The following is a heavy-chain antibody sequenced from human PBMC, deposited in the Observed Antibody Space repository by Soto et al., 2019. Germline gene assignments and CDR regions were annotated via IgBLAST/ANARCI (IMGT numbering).Heavy chain of an antibody. Sequence: ASVKVSCKASGYTFTGYYMHWVRQAPGQGLEWMGWINPNSGGTNYAQEFRGRVTLTRDTSISTAYMELCRLRSDDTALYYCARDYGDAFDIWGQGTMVTVS. CDR2: INPNSGGT. D-gene: IGHD4-17*01. V-gene: IGHV1-2*02. J-gene: IGHJ3*02. CDR3: ARDYGDAFDI. CDR1: GYTFTGYY.